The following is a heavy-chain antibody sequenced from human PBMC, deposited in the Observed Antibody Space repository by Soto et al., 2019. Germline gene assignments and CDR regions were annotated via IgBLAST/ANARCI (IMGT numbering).Heavy chain of an antibody. D-gene: IGHD6-13*01. CDR1: GFTFSSYA. V-gene: IGHV3-23*01. CDR2: IGGSGGST. Sequence: EVQLLESGGGLVQPGGSLRLSCAASGFTFSSYAMSCVRQTPGKGLEWVSAIGGSGGSTYYADSVKARCTISRDNSRIPLYLQMNSLRAEDTAVYYCEAAAGRDDYYGMDVWGQGTTVTVSS. J-gene: IGHJ6*02. CDR3: EAAAGRDDYYGMDV.